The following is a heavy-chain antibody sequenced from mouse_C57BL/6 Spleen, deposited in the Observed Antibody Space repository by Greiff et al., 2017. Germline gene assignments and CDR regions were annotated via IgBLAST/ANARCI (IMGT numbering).Heavy chain of an antibody. J-gene: IGHJ4*01. CDR2: INPYNGDT. CDR3: ARKGGYDYDYAMDY. Sequence: VQLKESGPELVKPGDSVKISCKASGYSFTGYFMNWVMQSHGKSLEWIGRINPYNGDTFYNQKFKGKATLTVDKSSSTAHMELRSLTSEDSAVYYCARKGGYDYDYAMDYWGQGTSVTVSS. V-gene: IGHV1-20*01. CDR1: GYSFTGYF. D-gene: IGHD2-4*01.